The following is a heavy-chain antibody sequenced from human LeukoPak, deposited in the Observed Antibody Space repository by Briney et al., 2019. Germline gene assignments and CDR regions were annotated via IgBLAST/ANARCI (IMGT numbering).Heavy chain of an antibody. CDR3: GSVIAATFELYSDY. J-gene: IGHJ4*02. CDR1: GYTFTKYG. D-gene: IGHD2-15*01. V-gene: IGHV1-18*01. CDR2: ISCYNGNT. Sequence: ASVKVSCKASGYTFTKYGITWVRQAPGQGLEWMGWISCYNGNTNYAQKLQGRVTMTTDTSTSTAYMELRSLRSDDTALYYCGSVIAATFELYSDYWGQGTLVTVSS.